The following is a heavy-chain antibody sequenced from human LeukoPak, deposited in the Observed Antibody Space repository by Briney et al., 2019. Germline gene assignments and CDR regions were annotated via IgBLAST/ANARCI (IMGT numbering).Heavy chain of an antibody. CDR1: GFTFNNYG. CDR3: ATDRYCSSSSCYLPIRFDY. J-gene: IGHJ4*02. CDR2: IRYDGSNK. D-gene: IGHD2-15*01. Sequence: GGSLRLSCAASGFTFNNYGMHWVRQAPGKGLEWVAFIRYDGSNKYYADSVKGRFTISRDDAKNSVYLQMNSLRAEDTAVYYCATDRYCSSSSCYLPIRFDYWGQGTLVTVSS. V-gene: IGHV3-30*02.